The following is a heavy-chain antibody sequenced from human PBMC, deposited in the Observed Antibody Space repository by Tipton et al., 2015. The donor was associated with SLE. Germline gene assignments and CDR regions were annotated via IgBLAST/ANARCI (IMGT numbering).Heavy chain of an antibody. CDR2: VYYSGTP. D-gene: IGHD2-2*01. Sequence: TLSLTCSVSGGSLTSTNYHWGWVRPPPGKGLEWIGNVYYSGTPPYHPSLNSRITISLDTFNNHFSLKLNSVTAADTAVYYCARQRHSSPLDAFDVWGQGTMVTASS. V-gene: IGHV4-39*07. CDR1: GGSLTSTNYH. J-gene: IGHJ3*01. CDR3: ARQRHSSPLDAFDV.